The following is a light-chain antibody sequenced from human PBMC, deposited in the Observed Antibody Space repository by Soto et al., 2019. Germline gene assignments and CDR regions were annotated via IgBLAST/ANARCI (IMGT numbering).Light chain of an antibody. CDR1: SGHSSYA. J-gene: IGLJ3*02. CDR2: LNSDGSH. CDR3: QTWGTGSWV. V-gene: IGLV4-69*01. Sequence: QPELTQSPSASASLGASVKLTCTLSSGHSSYAIAWHQQQPEKGPRYLMKLNSDGSHSKGDGIPDRFSGSSSGAERYLTISSLQSEDEADYYCQTWGTGSWVFGGGTKLTVL.